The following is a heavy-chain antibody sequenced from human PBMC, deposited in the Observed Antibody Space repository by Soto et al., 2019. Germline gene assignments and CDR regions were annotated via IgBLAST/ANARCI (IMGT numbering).Heavy chain of an antibody. CDR1: GGSFSGYY. V-gene: IGHV4-34*01. J-gene: IGHJ4*02. Sequence: SETLSLTCAVYGGSFSGYYWSWIRQPPGKGLEWIGEINQSGGTHYNPSLKSRVTISVDTSKNQFSLKLSSVTATDTVVYYCARGRSITMLRGAPPDYWGQGTLVTVSS. CDR2: INQSGGT. D-gene: IGHD3-10*01. CDR3: ARGRSITMLRGAPPDY.